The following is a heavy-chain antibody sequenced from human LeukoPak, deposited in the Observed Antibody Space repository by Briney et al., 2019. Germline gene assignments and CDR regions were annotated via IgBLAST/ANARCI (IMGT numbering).Heavy chain of an antibody. J-gene: IGHJ4*02. V-gene: IGHV1-2*02. D-gene: IGHD2-15*01. CDR2: INPNTCST. Sequence: ASVKLSCKASGYNFTAYHMHWVRQAPGQALQWMGWINPNTCSTNYAQKFQGRVNLTGDTAISTASMEVTRLRSDDTAIYYCARGSGSNSPRYLKGDFWGQGTLVTVSS. CDR3: ARGSGSNSPRYLKGDF. CDR1: GYNFTAYH.